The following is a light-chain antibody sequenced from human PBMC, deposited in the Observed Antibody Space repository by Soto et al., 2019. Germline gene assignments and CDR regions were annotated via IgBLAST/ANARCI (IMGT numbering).Light chain of an antibody. CDR1: QDISTW. V-gene: IGKV1-5*03. J-gene: IGKJ1*01. CDR3: QQYRAYSWT. CDR2: TSS. Sequence: DIQMTQSPATLSAAVGDRVTITCRASQDISTWLAWYQQKPGKAPKLLIHTSSSLESGVPSRFSGSRSGTEFTLPISSLQPEDLATYYCQQYRAYSWTFGRGTRVEIK.